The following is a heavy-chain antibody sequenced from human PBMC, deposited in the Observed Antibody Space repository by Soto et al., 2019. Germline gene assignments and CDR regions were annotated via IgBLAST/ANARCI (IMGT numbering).Heavy chain of an antibody. CDR3: ASKGSYPYYYYYGMDV. V-gene: IGHV1-69*13. CDR2: IIPIFGTA. CDR1: GGTFSSYA. D-gene: IGHD3-16*02. J-gene: IGHJ6*02. Sequence: SVKVSCKASGGTFSSYAISWVRQAPGQGLEWMGGIIPIFGTANYAQKFQGRVTITADESTSTAYMELSSLRSEDTAVYYCASKGSYPYYYYYGMDVWGQGTTVTVSS.